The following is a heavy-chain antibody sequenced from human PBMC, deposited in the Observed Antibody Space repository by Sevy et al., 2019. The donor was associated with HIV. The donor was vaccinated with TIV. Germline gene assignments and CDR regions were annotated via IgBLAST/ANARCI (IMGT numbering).Heavy chain of an antibody. CDR2: IRSKAYGGTT. D-gene: IGHD6-19*01. J-gene: IGHJ3*02. CDR3: TREGLQQWLVASFFDI. CDR1: GFTFGDYA. Sequence: GESLKISCTASGFTFGDYAMSWFRQAPGKGLEWVGFIRSKAYGGTTEYAASVKGRFTISRDDSKSIAYLQMNSLKTEDTAVYYCTREGLQQWLVASFFDIWGQATMVTVSS. V-gene: IGHV3-49*03.